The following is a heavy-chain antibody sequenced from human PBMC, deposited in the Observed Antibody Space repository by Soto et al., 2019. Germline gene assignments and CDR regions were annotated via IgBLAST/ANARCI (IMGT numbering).Heavy chain of an antibody. D-gene: IGHD3-10*01. J-gene: IGHJ4*02. Sequence: EVQLVESGGGLVQPGGSLRLSCAASGFTFTNYDMSWVRQAPGKGLEWVSAIRDAGDSTYSADSVRGRFTISRDNSKNTLYLQMNSLRVEDTAIYYCARRGDASGSYFDFWGQGTLVTVSS. V-gene: IGHV3-23*04. CDR2: IRDAGDST. CDR3: ARRGDASGSYFDF. CDR1: GFTFTNYD.